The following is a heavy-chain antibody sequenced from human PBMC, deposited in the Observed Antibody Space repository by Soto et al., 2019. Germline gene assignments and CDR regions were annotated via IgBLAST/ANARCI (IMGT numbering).Heavy chain of an antibody. CDR1: GFTFRDHY. CDR2: NRNKANSYTT. J-gene: IGHJ4*02. D-gene: IGHD2-15*01. V-gene: IGHV3-72*01. Sequence: EVQLVESGGGLVQPGGSLRLSCAVSGFTFRDHYMDWVRQAPGKGLEWVGRNRNKANSYTTEYAASVKGRFTISRDDSKNSLFLQMNSLKTEDTAVYYCARVSAPPVLALDYWGQGTLVTVSS. CDR3: ARVSAPPVLALDY.